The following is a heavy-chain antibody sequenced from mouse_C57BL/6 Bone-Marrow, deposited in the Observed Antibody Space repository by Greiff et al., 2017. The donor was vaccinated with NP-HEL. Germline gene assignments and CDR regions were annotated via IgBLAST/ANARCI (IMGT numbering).Heavy chain of an antibody. J-gene: IGHJ2*01. CDR2: IYPRSGNT. V-gene: IGHV1-76*01. D-gene: IGHD1-1*01. CDR1: GYTFTDYY. CDR3: ARHTTVVATDFDY. Sequence: VQLQESGAELVRPGASVKLSCKASGYTFTDYYINWVKQRPGQGLEWIARIYPRSGNTYYNEKFKGKATLTADKSSSTAYMELRSLTSEDSAVYFCARHTTVVATDFDYWGQGTTLTVSS.